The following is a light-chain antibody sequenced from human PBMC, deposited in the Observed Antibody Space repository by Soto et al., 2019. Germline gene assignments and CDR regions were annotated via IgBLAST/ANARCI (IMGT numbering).Light chain of an antibody. CDR3: QQYGSSPRT. V-gene: IGKV3-20*01. Sequence: IVLTQSPGTLSLSPGERATLSCRASQSVTSNYLAWYQQKPGQAPRLLIYGASTRATGISDRFSGSGSGTEFTLTISRLEAEDFEVYYCQQYGSSPRTFGQGTNV. CDR1: QSVTSNY. J-gene: IGKJ1*01. CDR2: GAS.